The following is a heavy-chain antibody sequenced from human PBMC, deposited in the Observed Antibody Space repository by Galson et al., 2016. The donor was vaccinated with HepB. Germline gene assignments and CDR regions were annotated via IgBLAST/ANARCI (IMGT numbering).Heavy chain of an antibody. V-gene: IGHV3-48*03. CDR3: ARDTGSFGAKGY. D-gene: IGHD3-10*01. Sequence: SLRLSCAASGFTFGSYEMNWFRQAPGKRLEWLSYISSRGDAIYYADSVKGRFTISRDNAKNSLYLQMSSLRAEDTALYYCARDTGSFGAKGYWGQGTLVTVSS. CDR1: GFTFGSYE. J-gene: IGHJ4*02. CDR2: ISSRGDAI.